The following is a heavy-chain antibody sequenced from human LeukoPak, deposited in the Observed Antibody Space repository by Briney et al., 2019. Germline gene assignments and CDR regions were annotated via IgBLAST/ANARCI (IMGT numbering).Heavy chain of an antibody. CDR1: GYTFIGYY. CDR2: INPNSGGT. Sequence: GASVKVSCKASGYTFIGYYMHWVRQAPGQGLEWMGRINPNSGGTNYAQKFQGRVTMTRDTSISTAYMELSRLRSDDTAVYYCARGAVTVWSDAFDIWGQGTMVTVSS. V-gene: IGHV1-2*06. D-gene: IGHD4-17*01. CDR3: ARGAVTVWSDAFDI. J-gene: IGHJ3*02.